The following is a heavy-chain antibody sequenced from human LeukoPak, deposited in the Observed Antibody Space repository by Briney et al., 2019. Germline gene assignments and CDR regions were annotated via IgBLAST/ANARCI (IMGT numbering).Heavy chain of an antibody. CDR2: IYTSGST. CDR1: GGSISSYY. V-gene: IGHV4-4*07. CDR3: ARDHTPPYYDFWSGYYSWFDP. D-gene: IGHD3-3*01. Sequence: PSETLSLTCTVSGGSISSYYWSWIRQPAGKGLEWIGRIYTSGSTNYNPSLKSRVTMSVDTSKNQFSLKLSSVTAADTAVYYCARDHTPPYYDFWSGYYSWFDPWGQGTLVTVSS. J-gene: IGHJ5*02.